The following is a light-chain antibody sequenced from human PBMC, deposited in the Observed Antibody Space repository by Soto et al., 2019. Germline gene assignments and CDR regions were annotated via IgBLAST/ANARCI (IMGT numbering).Light chain of an antibody. CDR2: GAS. Sequence: EIVLTQSPGSLSLSPGERATLSCRARQSVDSSFFAWYQKKPGQAPRLLIYGASKRASGIPDRFSGSGSGTDFTITISRLEPEDFAVYCCQQYVSSVTFGQGTKVEIK. J-gene: IGKJ1*01. V-gene: IGKV3-20*01. CDR1: QSVDSSF. CDR3: QQYVSSVT.